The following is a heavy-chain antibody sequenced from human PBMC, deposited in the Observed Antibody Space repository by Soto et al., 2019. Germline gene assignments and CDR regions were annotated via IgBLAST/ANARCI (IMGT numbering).Heavy chain of an antibody. J-gene: IGHJ6*02. CDR2: IYWDDDK. CDR1: AFSLSTGGVG. Sequence: SGPTLGNATQTVRLTCTFSAFSLSTGGVGVGWIRQPPGKALEWLPLIYWDDDKRYSPSLRSRLTITKDTSKNQVVLTMTNMDPVDTATYYCIQSRCGGDCLQSYASYYYYGMDVWGQGTPVTVSS. D-gene: IGHD2-21*02. CDR3: IQSRCGGDCLQSYASYYYYGMDV. V-gene: IGHV2-5*02.